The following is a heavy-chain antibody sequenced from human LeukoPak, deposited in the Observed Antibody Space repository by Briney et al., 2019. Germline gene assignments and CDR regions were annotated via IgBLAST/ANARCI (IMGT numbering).Heavy chain of an antibody. CDR3: AKPYSSGYYDY. Sequence: PGGSLRLSCAASGCTFDDYAMHWVRQAPGKGLEWVSLISGDGGSTYYADSVKGRFTISRDNSKNSLYLQMNSLRTEDTALYDCAKPYSSGYYDYWGQGTLVTVSS. J-gene: IGHJ4*02. D-gene: IGHD3-22*01. CDR1: GCTFDDYA. CDR2: ISGDGGST. V-gene: IGHV3-43*02.